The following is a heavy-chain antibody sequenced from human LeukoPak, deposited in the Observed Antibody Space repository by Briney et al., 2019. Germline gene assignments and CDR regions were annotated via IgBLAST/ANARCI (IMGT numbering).Heavy chain of an antibody. CDR1: GFFLSTYS. CDR3: ARGRLGATLGDAFDI. Sequence: GGSLRLSRAASGFFLSTYSMNWVRQAPGKGLEWVSFITSSSSYIYYADSVKGRFTISRDNAENSLYLQMNGLGAEDASMYYCARGRLGATLGDAFDIWGQGTMVTVSS. J-gene: IGHJ3*02. CDR2: ITSSSSYI. V-gene: IGHV3-21*01. D-gene: IGHD1-26*01.